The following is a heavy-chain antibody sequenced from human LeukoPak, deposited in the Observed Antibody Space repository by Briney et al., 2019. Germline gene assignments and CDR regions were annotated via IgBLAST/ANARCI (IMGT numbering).Heavy chain of an antibody. Sequence: GGSLRLSCAASGFTFSDHYMDWVRQAPGKGLEWVGRTRNKANSYTTEYAASVKGRFTISRDDSKNSLYLQMNSLKTEDTAVYYCARYSYRPDALDIWGQGTMVTVSS. J-gene: IGHJ3*02. V-gene: IGHV3-72*01. CDR2: TRNKANSYTT. CDR1: GFTFSDHY. CDR3: ARYSYRPDALDI. D-gene: IGHD5-18*01.